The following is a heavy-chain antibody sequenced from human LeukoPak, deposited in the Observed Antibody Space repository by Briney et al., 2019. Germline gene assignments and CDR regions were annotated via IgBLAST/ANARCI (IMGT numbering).Heavy chain of an antibody. D-gene: IGHD6-13*01. CDR3: ARDSEKSSSLAFDI. CDR2: INLDGSEK. Sequence: QPGGSLRLSCAASGFTFSNYWMAWVRQAPGKGLEWVANINLDGSEKDYVDSLKGRCTISRDDAKNSLYLQVNTLRAEDTAVYYCARDSEKSSSLAFDIWGQGTVVTVSS. J-gene: IGHJ3*02. CDR1: GFTFSNYW. V-gene: IGHV3-7*01.